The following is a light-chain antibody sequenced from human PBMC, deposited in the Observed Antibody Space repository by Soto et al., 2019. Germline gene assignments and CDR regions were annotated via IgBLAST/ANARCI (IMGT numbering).Light chain of an antibody. CDR1: QSVGSN. Sequence: EIVMTQSPGTLSVSPGERATLSCRASQSVGSNVAWYQQKPGQAPRLLIYGTSTRDTGIPARFSGSGSGTEFALTISSLQSEDFAVDYCQQFNVWHRTFGQGTKVEI. CDR2: GTS. J-gene: IGKJ1*01. V-gene: IGKV3-15*01. CDR3: QQFNVWHRT.